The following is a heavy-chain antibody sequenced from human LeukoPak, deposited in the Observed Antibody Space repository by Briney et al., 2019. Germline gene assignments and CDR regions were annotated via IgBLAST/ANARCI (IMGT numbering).Heavy chain of an antibody. V-gene: IGHV3-66*01. Sequence: GGSLRLSCAASGFTVSSNYMSWVRQAPGKGLEWVSVIYSGGSTYYADSVKGRFTISRDNSKNTLYLQMNSLRAEDTAVYYCAREWGPYECMDVWGQGTTVTVSS. D-gene: IGHD3-16*01. J-gene: IGHJ6*02. CDR1: GFTVSSNY. CDR2: IYSGGST. CDR3: AREWGPYECMDV.